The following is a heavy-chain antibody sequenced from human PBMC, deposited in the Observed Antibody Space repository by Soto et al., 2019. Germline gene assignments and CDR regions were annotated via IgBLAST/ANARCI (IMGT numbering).Heavy chain of an antibody. D-gene: IGHD1-1*01. V-gene: IGHV3-30*18. CDR2: TSYDGNNE. Sequence: GGSLRLSCAASGFTFINYAMHWVRQAPGKGLEWVALTSYDGNNEYYTDSVKGRFTISRDNSKNTLFLQMNSPRPEDTAVYYCAKDKGVFNWATSYFDYWGQGALVTVSS. CDR1: GFTFINYA. J-gene: IGHJ4*02. CDR3: AKDKGVFNWATSYFDY.